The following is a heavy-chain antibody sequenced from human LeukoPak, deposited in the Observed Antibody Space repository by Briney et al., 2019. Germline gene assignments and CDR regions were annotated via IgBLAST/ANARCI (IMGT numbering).Heavy chain of an antibody. CDR1: GYTFTSYD. CDR3: ARGGELLWFGELYSNWFDP. Sequence: ASVKVSCKASGYTFTSYDINWVRQATGQGLEWMGWMNPNSGNTGYAQKFQGRVTMTRNTSISTAYMELSSLRSEDTAVYYCARGGELLWFGELYSNWFDPWGQETLVTVSS. CDR2: MNPNSGNT. V-gene: IGHV1-8*01. D-gene: IGHD3-10*01. J-gene: IGHJ5*02.